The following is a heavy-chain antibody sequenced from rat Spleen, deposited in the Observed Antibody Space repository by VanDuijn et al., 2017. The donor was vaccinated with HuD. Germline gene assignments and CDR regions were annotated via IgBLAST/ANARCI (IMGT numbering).Heavy chain of an antibody. J-gene: IGHJ4*01. CDR2: ISYDGSST. Sequence: EVQLVESDGGLVQPGKSLKLSCAASGFTFSDYNMAWVRQAPKKGLEWVATISYDGSSTYYRDSVKGRFTISRDNAKSTLYLQMDSLRSEDTAIYYCTRGYVMDAWGQGASVTVSS. V-gene: IGHV5-7*01. CDR1: GFTFSDYN. CDR3: TRGYVMDA.